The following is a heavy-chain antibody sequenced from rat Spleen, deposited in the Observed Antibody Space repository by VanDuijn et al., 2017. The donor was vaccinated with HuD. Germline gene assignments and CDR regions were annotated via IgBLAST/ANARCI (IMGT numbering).Heavy chain of an antibody. Sequence: EVKLVESGGGLVQPGRSLKLSCAVSGFILGDYYMAWVRQAPRKGLEWVATINYDGSSIYYRDSVKGRFTVSRDNAKSSLYLQMDSLRSEDSATYYCTRDRILRSTGFDYWGQGVMVTVSS. D-gene: IGHD1-6*01. J-gene: IGHJ2*01. CDR3: TRDRILRSTGFDY. V-gene: IGHV5-20*01. CDR1: GFILGDYY. CDR2: INYDGSSI.